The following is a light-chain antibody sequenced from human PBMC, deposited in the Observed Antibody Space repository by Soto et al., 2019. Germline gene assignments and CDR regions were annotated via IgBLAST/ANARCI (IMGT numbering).Light chain of an antibody. J-gene: IGLJ1*01. CDR1: SSDIGGYNY. CDR3: GSYTSTSTLYV. CDR2: DVA. Sequence: VLTQPASVSGSPGQSITISCTGTSSDIGGYNYVSWYRQHPGKAPELMIYDVANRPSGVSDRFSGSKSGNTASLTISGLQTEDEADYYCGSYTSTSTLYVFGTGTKVTVL. V-gene: IGLV2-14*03.